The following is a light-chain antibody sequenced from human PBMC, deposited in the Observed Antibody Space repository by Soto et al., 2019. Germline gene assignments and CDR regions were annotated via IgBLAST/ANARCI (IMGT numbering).Light chain of an antibody. CDR3: LQDSNYPRT. CDR1: QGIRND. Sequence: AIQMTQSPSSLSASVGDRVTITCRTSQGIRNDLGWYQQKPGKAPKLLIYTASSLQSGVPSRFSGSGSGTDFTLTISSLQPEDFATYYCLQDSNYPRTFGQGTKVEIK. V-gene: IGKV1-6*01. CDR2: TAS. J-gene: IGKJ1*01.